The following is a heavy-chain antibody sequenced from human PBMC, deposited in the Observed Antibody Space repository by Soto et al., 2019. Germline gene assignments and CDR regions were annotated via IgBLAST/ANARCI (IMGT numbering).Heavy chain of an antibody. V-gene: IGHV3-23*01. CDR2: ISGSGGST. J-gene: IGHJ4*02. CDR3: AKPPKTYDHILDFDY. D-gene: IGHD3-9*01. Sequence: EVQLLESGGGLVQPGGSLRLSCAASGFTFSSYAMSWVRQAPGKGLEWVSFISGSGGSTYYADYVKGRFTISRDNSKNTLYLQMNSLRAEDTAVYYCAKPPKTYDHILDFDYWGQGTLVTVSS. CDR1: GFTFSSYA.